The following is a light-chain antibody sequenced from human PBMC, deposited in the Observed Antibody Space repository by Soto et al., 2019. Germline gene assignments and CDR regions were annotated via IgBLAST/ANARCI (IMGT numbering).Light chain of an antibody. CDR1: SSDVGGYNY. J-gene: IGLJ2*01. Sequence: QSVLTQPASVSGSPGQSITISCTGTSSDVGGYNYVSWYQQHPGKAPKLMIYEVSNRPSGVSNRFSVSKSGNTASLTISGLQAEDEADYYCSSYTSSSTRVFGGGTKLTV. CDR3: SSYTSSSTRV. V-gene: IGLV2-14*01. CDR2: EVS.